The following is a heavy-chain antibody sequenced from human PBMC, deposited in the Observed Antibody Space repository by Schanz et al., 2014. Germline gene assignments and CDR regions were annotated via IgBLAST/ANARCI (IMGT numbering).Heavy chain of an antibody. CDR3: ARDGYSVVVISAPESFDI. D-gene: IGHD2-21*01. J-gene: IGHJ3*02. V-gene: IGHV3-33*08. CDR2: INSDGTKR. Sequence: QVRLVESGGGVVQPGRSLRLSCAASGFTLSSYGMHWVRQAPGKGLEWVAFINSDGTKRFYADSVKSRFTISRDNSRNTLYLQMNSLRAEDTAVYYCARDGYSVVVISAPESFDIWGQGTMVTVSP. CDR1: GFTLSSYG.